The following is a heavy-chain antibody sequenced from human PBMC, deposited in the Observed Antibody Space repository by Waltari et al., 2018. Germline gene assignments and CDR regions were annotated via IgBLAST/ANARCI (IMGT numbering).Heavy chain of an antibody. CDR2: IIPIFGTA. V-gene: IGHV1-69*12. CDR1: GGTFSSYA. Sequence: QVQLVQSGVEVKKPGSSVKVTCKASGGTFSSYARRWVRQAPGQGLEWMGGIIPIFGTANYAQKFQGRVTITADESTSTAYMELSSLRSEDTAVYYCARARGRIAARPLYYFDYWGQGTLVTVSS. J-gene: IGHJ4*02. D-gene: IGHD6-6*01. CDR3: ARARGRIAARPLYYFDY.